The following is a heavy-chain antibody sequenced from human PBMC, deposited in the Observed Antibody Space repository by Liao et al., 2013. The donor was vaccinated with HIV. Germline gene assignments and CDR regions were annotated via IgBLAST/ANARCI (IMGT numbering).Heavy chain of an antibody. J-gene: IGHJ4*02. CDR2: FYYSGST. V-gene: IGHV4-59*01. CDR1: GGSISSDY. Sequence: QVQLQESGPGLVKPSETLSLTCTVSGGSISSDYWSWIRQPPGKGLEWIGYFYYSGSTNYNPSLKRRVTISLDTSKNQFSLKLSSVTAADTAVYYCARGAGDLDYWGLGALVTVSS. CDR3: ARGAGDLDY.